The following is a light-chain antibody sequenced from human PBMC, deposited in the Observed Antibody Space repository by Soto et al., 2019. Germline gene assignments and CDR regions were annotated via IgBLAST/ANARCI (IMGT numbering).Light chain of an antibody. J-gene: IGKJ2*01. Sequence: EVVMTQSPAPLSVSAGERATLSCRASPSVSSNLAWYQQTPVQASMLLIYGASTSANGIPARFSGSGSGTACTHTITSLQSEDFAVYYCQQYNNWPLYTLGQGTKQEIK. CDR3: QQYNNWPLYT. CDR1: PSVSSN. CDR2: GAS. V-gene: IGKV3-15*01.